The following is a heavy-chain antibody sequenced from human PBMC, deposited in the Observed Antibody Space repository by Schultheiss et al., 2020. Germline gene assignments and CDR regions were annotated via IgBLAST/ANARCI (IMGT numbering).Heavy chain of an antibody. D-gene: IGHD5-24*01. V-gene: IGHV3-23*01. J-gene: IGHJ4*02. CDR3: AKDLKRWLQFHTFDY. CDR1: GFNFRGYW. CDR2: ISGSGGST. Sequence: GGSLRLSCAASGFNFRGYWMHWVRQAPGKGLEWVSAISGSGGSTYYADSVKGRFTISRDNAKNSLYLQMNSLRAEDTAVYYCAKDLKRWLQFHTFDYWGQGTLVTVSS.